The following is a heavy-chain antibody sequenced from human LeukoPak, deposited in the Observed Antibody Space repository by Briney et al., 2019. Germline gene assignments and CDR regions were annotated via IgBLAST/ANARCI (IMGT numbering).Heavy chain of an antibody. CDR1: GGSISSYY. Sequence: SETPSLTCTVSGGSISSYYWSWIRQPAGKGLEWIGRVYTSGSTNYNPSLKSRVTMSVDTSKNRFSLKLSSVTAADTAVYYCARDLFYYDSSGYDRTGGFDYWGQGTLVTVSS. D-gene: IGHD3-22*01. V-gene: IGHV4-4*07. J-gene: IGHJ4*02. CDR2: VYTSGST. CDR3: ARDLFYYDSSGYDRTGGFDY.